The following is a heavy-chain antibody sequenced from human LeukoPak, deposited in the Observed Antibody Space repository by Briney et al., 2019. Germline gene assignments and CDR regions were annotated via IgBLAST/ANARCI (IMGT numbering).Heavy chain of an antibody. J-gene: IGHJ4*02. CDR1: GYTSTSYG. V-gene: IGHV1-18*01. D-gene: IGHD5-12*01. CDR3: ARDKEYRGYPYAFDY. CDR2: ISAYNGNT. Sequence: ASVKVSCKASGYTSTSYGISWVRQAPGQGLEWMGWISAYNGNTNYAQKLQGRVTMTTDTSTSTAYMELRSLRSDDTAVYYCARDKEYRGYPYAFDYWGQGTLVTVSS.